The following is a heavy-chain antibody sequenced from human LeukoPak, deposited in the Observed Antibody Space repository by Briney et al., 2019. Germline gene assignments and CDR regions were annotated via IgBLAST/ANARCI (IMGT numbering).Heavy chain of an antibody. CDR3: ARDPRWELNPNLDY. V-gene: IGHV3-21*01. CDR2: ISSSSIYI. D-gene: IGHD1-26*01. J-gene: IGHJ4*02. Sequence: GGSLRLSCAASGFTFNSYSMNWVRQAPGKGLEWVSSISSSSIYIYYADSVKGRFTISRDNAKNSLYLQMNSLRAEDTAVYYCARDPRWELNPNLDYWGQGTLVTVSS. CDR1: GFTFNSYS.